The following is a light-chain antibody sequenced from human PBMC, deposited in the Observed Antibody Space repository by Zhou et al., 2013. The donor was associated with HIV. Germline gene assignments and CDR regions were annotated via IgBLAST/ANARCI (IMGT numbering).Light chain of an antibody. J-gene: IGKJ1*01. V-gene: IGKV1-39*01. CDR3: QQTYSTXSGT. CDR1: QSVSNF. CDR2: AAS. Sequence: DTQMTQSPSSLSASVGDRVTISCRASQSVSNFLHWYQQKPGKAPNLLISAASSLQSGVPSRFSGSGSGTEFTLTISSLRPEDFATYYCQQTYSTXSGTFGLG.